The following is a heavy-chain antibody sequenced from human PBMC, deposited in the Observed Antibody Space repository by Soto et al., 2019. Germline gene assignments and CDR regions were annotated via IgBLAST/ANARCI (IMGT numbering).Heavy chain of an antibody. CDR3: AKEWGSNWNGGFGSYYYGMDV. V-gene: IGHV3-30*18. CDR2: ISFDGSHK. CDR1: GFTFSTYS. D-gene: IGHD1-20*01. J-gene: IGHJ6*02. Sequence: QVQVVESGGGVVQPGRSLRLSCAASGFTFSTYSMHWVRQAPDKGLQWVAVISFDGSHKYYADSVKGRLTISRDNSKNTLYLQMNSLRPEDTALYYCAKEWGSNWNGGFGSYYYGMDVWGQGTPVTVSS.